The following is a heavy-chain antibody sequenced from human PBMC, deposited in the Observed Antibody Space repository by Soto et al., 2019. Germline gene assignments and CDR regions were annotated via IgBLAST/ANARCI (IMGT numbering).Heavy chain of an antibody. CDR3: ARPTRYYYDSSGQSAWCDP. CDR2: IIPIFGTA. V-gene: IGHV1-69*12. J-gene: IGHJ5*02. Sequence: QVQLVQSGAEVKKPGSSVKVSCKASGGTFSSYAISWVRQAPGQGLEWMGGIIPIFGTANYAQKFQGRVTITADESTSTAYMERSSLRAEDTAVYYCARPTRYYYDSSGQSAWCDPWGQGTLVTVSS. D-gene: IGHD3-22*01. CDR1: GGTFSSYA.